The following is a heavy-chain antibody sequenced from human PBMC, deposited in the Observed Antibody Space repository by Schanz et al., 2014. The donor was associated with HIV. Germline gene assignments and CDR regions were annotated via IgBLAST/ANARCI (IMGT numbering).Heavy chain of an antibody. V-gene: IGHV3-23*05. Sequence: EVQLMDSGGGLVRPGGSLRLSCAASGLTFSHYAMSWVRQAPGKGLEWVSGITWNSITIDYADSLRGRFTISRDNSENTLFLQVNSLRAEDTAVYYCSTSGYYPPELWGRGTLVTVSS. CDR3: STSGYYPPEL. CDR2: ITWNSITI. CDR1: GLTFSHYA. J-gene: IGHJ2*01. D-gene: IGHD3-3*01.